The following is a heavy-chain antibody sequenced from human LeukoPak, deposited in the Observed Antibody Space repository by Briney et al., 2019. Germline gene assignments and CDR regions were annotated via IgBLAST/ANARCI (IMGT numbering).Heavy chain of an antibody. Sequence: GESLKISCKGSGYSFTSYWIGWVRQMPGKGLEWMGIIYPGDSDTRYSPSFQGQVTISADKSISTAYLQWSSLKASDTAMYYCARSLRISQNRYCSGGSCSTHTIYYGMDVWGKGTTVTVSS. V-gene: IGHV5-51*01. CDR2: IYPGDSDT. CDR3: ARSLRISQNRYCSGGSCSTHTIYYGMDV. D-gene: IGHD2-15*01. J-gene: IGHJ6*04. CDR1: GYSFTSYW.